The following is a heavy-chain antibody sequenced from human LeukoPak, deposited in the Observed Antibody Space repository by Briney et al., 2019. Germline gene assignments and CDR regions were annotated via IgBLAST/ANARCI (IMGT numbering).Heavy chain of an antibody. D-gene: IGHD6-6*01. CDR3: ASRKYSSSSPTFDY. Sequence: GGSLRLSCAASGFTFSSYAMHWVRQAPGKGLEWVAVMSYDGSNKYYADSVKGRFTIYRDNSKNTLYLQMNSLRDEDTAVYYCASRKYSSSSPTFDYWGQGTLVTVYS. CDR1: GFTFSSYA. CDR2: MSYDGSNK. J-gene: IGHJ4*02. V-gene: IGHV3-30-3*01.